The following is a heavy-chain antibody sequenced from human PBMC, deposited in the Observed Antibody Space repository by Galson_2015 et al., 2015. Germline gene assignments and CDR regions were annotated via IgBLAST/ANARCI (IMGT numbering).Heavy chain of an antibody. J-gene: IGHJ3*02. CDR2: ISAYNGNT. V-gene: IGHV1-18*01. CDR3: ARPGRQVWWSGQGAFDI. D-gene: IGHD2-21*01. CDR1: GYTFTSYG. Sequence: SVKVSCKASGYTFTSYGISWVRQAPGQGLEWMGWISAYNGNTNYAQKLQGRVTMTTDTSTSTAYMELRSLRSDDTAVYYCARPGRQVWWSGQGAFDIWGQGTMVTVSS.